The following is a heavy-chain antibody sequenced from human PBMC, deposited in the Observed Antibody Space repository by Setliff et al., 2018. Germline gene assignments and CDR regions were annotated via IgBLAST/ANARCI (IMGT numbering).Heavy chain of an antibody. CDR2: IGAHNSNT. V-gene: IGHV1-18*01. CDR3: ARDPRRSYADFVSNWFDP. D-gene: IGHD4-17*01. CDR1: GYSFSNYG. Sequence: ASVKVSCKTSGYSFSNYGISWVRQAPGQGLEWLGWIGAHNSNTNYAEKFQGRLSMTTDTSKSTAYMELRSLRSDDTAVYFCARDPRRSYADFVSNWFDPRGQGTPVTVSS. J-gene: IGHJ5*02.